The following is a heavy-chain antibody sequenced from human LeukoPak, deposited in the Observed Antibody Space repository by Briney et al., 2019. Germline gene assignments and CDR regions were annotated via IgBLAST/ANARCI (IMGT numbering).Heavy chain of an antibody. CDR1: GFTFSSYG. CDR3: AKDRGRSNAAYGMDV. D-gene: IGHD1-26*01. Sequence: PGGSLRLSCAASGFTFSSYGMHWVRQAPGKGLEWVALISFDGVKTDYVDSVKGRFTISRDSSQNTLYLQMNSLRAEDTAVYYCAKDRGRSNAAYGMDVWGQGTTVTVSS. CDR2: ISFDGVKT. J-gene: IGHJ6*02. V-gene: IGHV3-30*18.